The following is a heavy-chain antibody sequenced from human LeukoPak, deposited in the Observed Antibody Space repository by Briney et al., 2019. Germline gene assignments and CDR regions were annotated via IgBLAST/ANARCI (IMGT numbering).Heavy chain of an antibody. V-gene: IGHV4-59*01. J-gene: IGHJ4*02. CDR3: ARVGDSSGYSVLHS. CDR2: IYYSGSA. CDR1: GGSISDYY. D-gene: IGHD3-22*01. Sequence: PSETLSLTCTVSGGSISDYYWSWIRRPPGKGLEWIGHIYYSGSADYNASLKSRATMFVDTSKNEFSLTLRSVTAADTAVYYCARVGDSSGYSVLHSWGQGTLVTVSS.